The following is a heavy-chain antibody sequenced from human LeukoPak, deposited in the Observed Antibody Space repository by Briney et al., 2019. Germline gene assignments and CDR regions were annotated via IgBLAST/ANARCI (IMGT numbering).Heavy chain of an antibody. CDR1: GFTFSSYW. V-gene: IGHV3-7*01. CDR3: ARDSPHYYDSSGYWFGP. CDR2: IKQDGRDK. J-gene: IGHJ5*02. Sequence: GGSLRLSCAASGFTFSSYWMSWVRQAPGKGLEWVANIKQDGRDKYYVDSVKGRFTISRDNAKNSLYLQMNSLRAEDTAVYYCARDSPHYYDSSGYWFGPWGQGTLVTVSS. D-gene: IGHD3-22*01.